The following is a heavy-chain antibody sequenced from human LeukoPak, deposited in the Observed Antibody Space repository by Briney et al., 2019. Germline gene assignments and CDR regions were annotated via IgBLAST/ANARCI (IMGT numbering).Heavy chain of an antibody. D-gene: IGHD6-13*01. V-gene: IGHV4-59*11. CDR3: ASRVAGNTWYGVFDF. CDR2: FVNGGST. Sequence: SATLVLTWCGSGGSITSHCWSWIRQSAGKGLEWIGYFVNGGSTNSNTSLKSRVTMSLDTSRDQFSQRLSSVTAADTAIYYCASRVAGNTWYGVFDFWSPGTLVTVSS. CDR1: GGSITSHC. J-gene: IGHJ4*02.